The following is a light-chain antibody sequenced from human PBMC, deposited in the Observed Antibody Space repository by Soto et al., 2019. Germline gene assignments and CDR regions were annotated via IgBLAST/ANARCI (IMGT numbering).Light chain of an antibody. V-gene: IGKV3-20*01. Sequence: IEMTQSPTTPSASPGDRAPLPRRASQSLSSSYLAWYQQKPGQAPRLLIYGSFSRATGIPDRFSGSGSGTDFTLTISRLEPEDSAVYYCQQYGTLITFGQGTRLEIK. CDR2: GSF. CDR3: QQYGTLIT. CDR1: QSLSSSY. J-gene: IGKJ5*01.